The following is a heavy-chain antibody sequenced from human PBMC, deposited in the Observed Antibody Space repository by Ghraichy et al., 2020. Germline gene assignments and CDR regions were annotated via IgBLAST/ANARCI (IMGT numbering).Heavy chain of an antibody. D-gene: IGHD3-3*01. CDR3: ARGITPDY. CDR2: ISYDGSNK. CDR1: GFTFSSYG. Sequence: GGSLRLSCAASGFTFSSYGMHWVRQAPGKGLEWVAVISYDGSNKYYADSVKGRFTISRDNSKNTLYLQMNSLRAEDTAVYYCARGITPDYWGQGTLVTVSS. J-gene: IGHJ4*02. V-gene: IGHV3-30*03.